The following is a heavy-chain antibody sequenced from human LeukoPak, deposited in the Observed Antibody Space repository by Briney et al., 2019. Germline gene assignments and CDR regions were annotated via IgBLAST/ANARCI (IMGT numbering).Heavy chain of an antibody. CDR2: FYYSGST. Sequence: SETLSLTCTVSGGSISTYYWSWIRQPPGKGLEWIGYFYYSGSTNYNPSLKSRVTISVDTSKNQFSLNLISVTAADTAVYYCTKATQWLAFDYWGRGTQVTVSS. CDR1: GGSISTYY. V-gene: IGHV4-59*01. CDR3: TKATQWLAFDY. J-gene: IGHJ4*02. D-gene: IGHD6-19*01.